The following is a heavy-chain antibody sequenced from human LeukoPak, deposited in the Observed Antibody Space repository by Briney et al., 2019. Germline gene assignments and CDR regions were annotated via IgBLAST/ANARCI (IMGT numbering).Heavy chain of an antibody. CDR2: IYYSGST. V-gene: IGHV4-31*03. Sequence: SETLSLTCTMSGGTISSCGYYCSWIRQHPGKGLEWIGYIYYSGSTYYNPSLKSRVTISVDTSKNQFSLKLSSVTAADTAVYYFVIVGVKSLYFDSWGQGTMVTVSS. J-gene: IGHJ3*02. CDR3: VIVGVKSLYFDS. CDR1: GGTISSCGYY. D-gene: IGHD2-8*01.